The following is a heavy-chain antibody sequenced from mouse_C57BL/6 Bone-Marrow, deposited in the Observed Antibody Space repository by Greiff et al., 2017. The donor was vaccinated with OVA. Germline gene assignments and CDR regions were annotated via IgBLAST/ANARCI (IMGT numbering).Heavy chain of an antibody. D-gene: IGHD1-1*01. Sequence: VHVKQSGPELVKPGASVKIPCKASGYTFTDYNMDWVKQSHGKSLEWIGDINPNNGGTIYNQKFKGKATLTVDKSSSTAYMELRSLTSEDTAVYYCARSSVVAPDYWGQGTTLTVSS. CDR1: GYTFTDYN. CDR3: ARSSVVAPDY. V-gene: IGHV1-18*01. J-gene: IGHJ2*01. CDR2: INPNNGGT.